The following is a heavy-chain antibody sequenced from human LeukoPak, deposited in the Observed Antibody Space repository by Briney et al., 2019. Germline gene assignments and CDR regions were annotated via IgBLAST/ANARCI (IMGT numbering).Heavy chain of an antibody. D-gene: IGHD2-2*01. CDR1: GFTFGDYA. J-gene: IGHJ5*02. Sequence: PGGSLRLSCTASGFTFGDYAMNWVRQAPGKGLEWVGFIRSKAYGGTTEYAASVKGRFIISRDDSKSIAYLQMNSLKTEDTAVYYCASLEVVVPAWGQGTLVTVSS. V-gene: IGHV3-49*04. CDR3: ASLEVVVPA. CDR2: IRSKAYGGTT.